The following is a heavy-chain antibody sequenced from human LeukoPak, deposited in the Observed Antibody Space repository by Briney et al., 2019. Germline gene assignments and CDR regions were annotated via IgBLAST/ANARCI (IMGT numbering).Heavy chain of an antibody. J-gene: IGHJ5*02. V-gene: IGHV1-8*01. CDR2: MSPTSGNT. Sequence: ASVTVSCKASRYTFSSSDINWVRQAAGQGFEWMGWMSPTSGNTGYAQNFQGRVTMTRDTSISTAYMELSSLRSEDTAVYYCARALIGEAYNTWGQGTLVTVSS. CDR3: ARALIGEAYNT. D-gene: IGHD3-10*01. CDR1: RYTFSSSD.